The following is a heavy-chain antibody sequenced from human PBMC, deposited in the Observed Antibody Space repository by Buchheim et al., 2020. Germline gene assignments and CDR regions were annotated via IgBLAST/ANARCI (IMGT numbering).Heavy chain of an antibody. V-gene: IGHV4-39*01. Sequence: QLQLQESGPGLVKPSETLSLTCTVSGGSIGSSNYYWGWIRQPPGKGLEWIGSIYYSGSTYYNPSLKSRVTISVDTSKNQFSLKLSSVTAADTAVYYCARSDYDILTGYYAWGQGTL. CDR2: IYYSGST. CDR3: ARSDYDILTGYYA. CDR1: GGSIGSSNYY. D-gene: IGHD3-9*01. J-gene: IGHJ5*02.